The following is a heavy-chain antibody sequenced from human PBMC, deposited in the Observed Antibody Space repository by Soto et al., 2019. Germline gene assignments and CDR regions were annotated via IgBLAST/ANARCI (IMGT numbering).Heavy chain of an antibody. V-gene: IGHV1-46*03. Sequence: QVQLVQSGAEVKKPGASVKVSCKASGYTFTSYYMHWVRQAPGQGLEWMGIINPSGGSTSYAQKFQGRVTMTRDTSTSTVYMELSSLRSEDTAVYYCATIEYCSSTSCYVSNDAFDIWGQGTMVTVSS. CDR1: GYTFTSYY. CDR2: INPSGGST. J-gene: IGHJ3*02. D-gene: IGHD2-2*01. CDR3: ATIEYCSSTSCYVSNDAFDI.